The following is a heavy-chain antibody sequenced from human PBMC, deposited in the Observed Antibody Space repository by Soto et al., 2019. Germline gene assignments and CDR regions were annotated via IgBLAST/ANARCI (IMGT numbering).Heavy chain of an antibody. J-gene: IGHJ3*02. CDR2: IYYSGST. D-gene: IGHD2-8*01. V-gene: IGHV4-59*08. Sequence: PSETLSLTCTVSGGSISSYYWSWIRQPPGKGLEWIGYIYYSGSTNYNPSLKSRVTISVDTSKNQFSLKLSSVTAADTAVYYCARHVAEMVAFDIWGQGTMVTVSS. CDR1: GGSISSYY. CDR3: ARHVAEMVAFDI.